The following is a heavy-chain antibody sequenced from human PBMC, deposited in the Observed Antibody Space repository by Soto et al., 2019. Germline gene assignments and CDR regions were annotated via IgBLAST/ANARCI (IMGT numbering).Heavy chain of an antibody. CDR3: ARGRGYSYGLDP. V-gene: IGHV4-30-4*01. J-gene: IGHJ5*02. CDR2: ISYSGTT. D-gene: IGHD5-18*01. Sequence: SETLSLTCTVSGDSISSNNNYWSWIRQPPGEGLEWIGFISYSGTTSYSPSLNSRVAISLDTSKNQFSLSLSSVTAADTAAYYCARGRGYSYGLDPWGQGTLVTVS. CDR1: GDSISSNNNY.